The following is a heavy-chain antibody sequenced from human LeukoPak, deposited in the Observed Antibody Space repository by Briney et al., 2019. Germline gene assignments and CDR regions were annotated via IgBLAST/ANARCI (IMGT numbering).Heavy chain of an antibody. CDR1: GFTFSSYA. Sequence: GGSLRLSCAASGFTFSSYAMTWVRQAPGKGLECVSAISGSGGSTYYTDSVKGRFTISRDDSKNTLYLQMNSLRAEDTAVYYCAKEVGYRNGHPPDYWGQGTLVTVSS. CDR3: AKEVGYRNGHPPDY. J-gene: IGHJ4*02. CDR2: ISGSGGST. V-gene: IGHV3-23*01. D-gene: IGHD5-18*01.